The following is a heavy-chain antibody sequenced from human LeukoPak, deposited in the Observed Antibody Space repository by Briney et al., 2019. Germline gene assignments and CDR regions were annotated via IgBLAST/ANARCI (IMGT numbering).Heavy chain of an antibody. D-gene: IGHD3-3*01. J-gene: IGHJ4*02. CDR1: GFTFSSYS. Sequence: HSGGSLRLSCAASGFTFSSYSMNWVRQAPGKGLEWVSYISSSSSTIYYADSVKGRFTISRDNAKNSLYLQMNSLRAEDTAVYYCARVWSGWALDYWGQGTLVTVSS. CDR2: ISSSSSTI. V-gene: IGHV3-48*01. CDR3: ARVWSGWALDY.